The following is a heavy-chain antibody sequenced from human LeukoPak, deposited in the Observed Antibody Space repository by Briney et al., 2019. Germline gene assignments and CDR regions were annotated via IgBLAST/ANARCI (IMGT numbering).Heavy chain of an antibody. Sequence: PSETLSLTCTVSGGSISSYYWSWVRQPPGKGLEWIGYIYYSGSTDSNPSLKSRVTISVDTSKNQISLKLNSVTAADTAVYYCARSDYKNYFDPWGQGTLVTVSS. V-gene: IGHV4-59*12. CDR2: IYYSGST. J-gene: IGHJ5*02. D-gene: IGHD4-11*01. CDR1: GGSISSYY. CDR3: ARSDYKNYFDP.